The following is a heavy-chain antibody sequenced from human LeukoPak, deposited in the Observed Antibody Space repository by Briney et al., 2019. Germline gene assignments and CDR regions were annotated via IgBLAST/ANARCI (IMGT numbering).Heavy chain of an antibody. J-gene: IGHJ5*02. Sequence: ASVKVSCKASGGTFSSYAISWVRQAPGQGLEWMGGIIPIFGTANYAQKFQGRVTITADESTSTAYMELSSLRSEDTAVYYCAKTGYSSSWYWFDPWGQGTLVTVSS. CDR2: IIPIFGTA. D-gene: IGHD6-13*01. CDR1: GGTFSSYA. CDR3: AKTGYSSSWYWFDP. V-gene: IGHV1-69*01.